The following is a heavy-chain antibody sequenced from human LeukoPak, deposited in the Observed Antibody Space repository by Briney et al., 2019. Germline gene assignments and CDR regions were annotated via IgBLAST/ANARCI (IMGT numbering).Heavy chain of an antibody. CDR1: GGSFSGYY. D-gene: IGHD6-13*01. CDR2: INHSGST. J-gene: IGHJ4*02. CDR3: ARSGIAAADFDY. Sequence: SETLSLTYAVYGGSFSGYYWSWIRQPPGKGLEWIGEINHSGSTNYNPSLKSRVTISVDTSKNQFSPKLSSVTAADTAVYYCARSGIAAADFDYWGQGTLVPVSS. V-gene: IGHV4-34*01.